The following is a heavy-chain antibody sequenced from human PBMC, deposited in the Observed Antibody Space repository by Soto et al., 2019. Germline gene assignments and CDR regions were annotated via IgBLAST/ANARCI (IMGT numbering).Heavy chain of an antibody. CDR1: GYTFTSYG. V-gene: IGHV1-18*04. J-gene: IGHJ6*02. Sequence: QVQLVQSGAEVKKPGASVKVSCKASGYTFTSYGISWVRQAPGQGLEWMGWISAYNGNTNYAQKLQGRVTMTTDTSTSPAYMELRSLRSDDTAVYYCARERLSPAPYYYYYYGMDVWGQGTTVTVSS. CDR3: ARERLSPAPYYYYYYGMDV. CDR2: ISAYNGNT.